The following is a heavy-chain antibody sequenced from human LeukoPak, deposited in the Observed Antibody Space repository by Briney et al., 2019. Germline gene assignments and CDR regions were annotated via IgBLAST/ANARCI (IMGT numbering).Heavy chain of an antibody. D-gene: IGHD2-15*01. Sequence: PSDTLSLTCAVYGGSFSGYYWSWIRQPPGKGLEWIGEINHSGSNNYDPSLKSRVTISVDTSKNQFSLKLSSVTAADTAVYYCARGRIVVVVAAIRWFDPWGQGTLVTVSS. CDR2: INHSGSN. CDR3: ARGRIVVVVAAIRWFDP. CDR1: GGSFSGYY. J-gene: IGHJ5*02. V-gene: IGHV4-34*01.